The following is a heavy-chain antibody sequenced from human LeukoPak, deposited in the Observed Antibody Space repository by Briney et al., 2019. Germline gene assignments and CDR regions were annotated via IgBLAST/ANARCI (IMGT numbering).Heavy chain of an antibody. D-gene: IGHD2-2*01. CDR2: IYYNGNT. CDR3: ARHGHHQNFDY. V-gene: IGHV4-39*01. Sequence: SETLSLTCSVSGGSISSRNYYWGWIRQPPGKKLEWIGSIYYNGNTYYNPSLKSRVTISADTSKNQFSLKLSSVTAADTAVYYCARHGHHQNFDYWGQGTLVTVSS. CDR1: GGSISSRNYY. J-gene: IGHJ4*02.